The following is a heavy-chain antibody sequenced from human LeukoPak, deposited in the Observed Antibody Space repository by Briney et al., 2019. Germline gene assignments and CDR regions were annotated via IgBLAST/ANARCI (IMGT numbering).Heavy chain of an antibody. CDR1: GYTFTGYY. D-gene: IGHD3-10*01. V-gene: IGHV1-2*02. Sequence: ASVKVSCKASGYTFTGYYMHWVRQAPGQGLEGMGWINPNSGGTNYAQKFQGRVTMTRDTSISTAYMELSRLRSDDTAVYYCARESQHRYGSGSRAFDIWGQGTMVTVSS. CDR3: ARESQHRYGSGSRAFDI. CDR2: INPNSGGT. J-gene: IGHJ3*02.